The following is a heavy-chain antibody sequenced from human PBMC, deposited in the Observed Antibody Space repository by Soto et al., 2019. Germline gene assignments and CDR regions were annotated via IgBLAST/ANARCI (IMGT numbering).Heavy chain of an antibody. CDR2: IWYDGSNK. CDR1: GFSFSSYG. Sequence: QVQLVESGGGVVQPGRSLRLSCAASGFSFSSYGMHWVRQAPGKGLDWVAIIWYDGSNKYYADSVKGRITISRNNSKKTVYLQMNSLRAGDTAVYYGGGDGGYGWGSREDYWGQGTLVTVSS. V-gene: IGHV3-33*01. D-gene: IGHD3-10*01. J-gene: IGHJ4*01. CDR3: GGDGGYGWGSREDY.